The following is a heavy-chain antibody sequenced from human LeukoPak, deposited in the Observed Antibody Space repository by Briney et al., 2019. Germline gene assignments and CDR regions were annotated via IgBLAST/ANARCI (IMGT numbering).Heavy chain of an antibody. J-gene: IGHJ6*03. D-gene: IGHD2-15*01. CDR3: AKEDKNTEYYYYYYYMDL. Sequence: GASLRLSCAASGCTFSSYGMHWGRQAAGKGLEWVAVIWDDGSNKYYADSVKGRFTISRENYKNPLYLQMNSLRAEDTAVYYCAKEDKNTEYYYYYYYMDLWGKGTPVTVSS. CDR2: IWDDGSNK. V-gene: IGHV3-33*06. CDR1: GCTFSSYG.